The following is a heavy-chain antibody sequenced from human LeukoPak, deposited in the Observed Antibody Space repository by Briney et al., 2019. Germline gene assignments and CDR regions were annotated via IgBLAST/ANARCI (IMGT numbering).Heavy chain of an antibody. CDR2: INPSGGST. J-gene: IGHJ4*02. D-gene: IGHD3-22*01. Sequence: ASVKVSCKASGYTFTSYYMHWVRQAPGQGLEWMGIINPSGGSTSYAQKFQGRVTMTRDTSTSTVYMELSSLRSEDTAVYYCARLQFPYGSSGYFDYWGQGTLVTVSS. CDR3: ARLQFPYGSSGYFDY. V-gene: IGHV1-46*01. CDR1: GYTFTSYY.